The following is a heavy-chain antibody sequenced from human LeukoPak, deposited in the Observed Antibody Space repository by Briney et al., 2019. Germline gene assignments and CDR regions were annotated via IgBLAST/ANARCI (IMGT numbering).Heavy chain of an antibody. CDR1: GFTFSSYS. J-gene: IGHJ4*02. CDR3: ARLTRHDYGLGYYFDF. V-gene: IGHV3-21*01. CDR2: ISCSSRYI. D-gene: IGHD4-17*01. Sequence: GGSLGLSCAASGFTFSSYSMNWVRQAPGKGLEWVSSISCSSRYIYYADSVKGRFTISRDKAKNSLYLQMNSLRAEDTAVYYCARLTRHDYGLGYYFDFWGQGTLVTVSS.